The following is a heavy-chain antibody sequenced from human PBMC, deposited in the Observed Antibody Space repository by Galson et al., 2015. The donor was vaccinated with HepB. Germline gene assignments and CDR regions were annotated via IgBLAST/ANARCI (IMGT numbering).Heavy chain of an antibody. CDR1: GDSVSSNSAA. J-gene: IGHJ2*01. CDR3: AREAYSGSYRSYWYFDL. V-gene: IGHV6-1*01. D-gene: IGHD1-26*01. Sequence: CAISGDSVSSNSAAWNWIRQSPSRGLEWLGRTYYRSKWYNDYAVSVKSRITINPDTSKNQFSLQLNSVTPEDTAVYYCAREAYSGSYRSYWYFDLWGRGTLVTVSS. CDR2: TYYRSKWYN.